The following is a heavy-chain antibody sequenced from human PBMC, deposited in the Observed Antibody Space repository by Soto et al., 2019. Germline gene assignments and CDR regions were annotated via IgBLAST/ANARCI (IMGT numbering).Heavy chain of an antibody. V-gene: IGHV3-64*04. D-gene: IGHD5-12*01. Sequence: PGGSLRLSCAASGFTFSRYAMHWVRQAPGKGLEYVSAISYNGSNKYYADSVKGRFTISRDNSKNTLYMQMNSLRAEDTAVYYCAKGYSGYDSALDYWGLGTLVTVSS. CDR2: ISYNGSNK. CDR3: AKGYSGYDSALDY. CDR1: GFTFSRYA. J-gene: IGHJ4*02.